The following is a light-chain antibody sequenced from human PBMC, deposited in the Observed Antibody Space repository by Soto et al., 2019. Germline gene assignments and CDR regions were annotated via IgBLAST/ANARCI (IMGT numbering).Light chain of an antibody. V-gene: IGKV1-5*03. Sequence: DIQMTQSPSTLSASVGDRVTTTCRASQSISSWLAWYQQKPGTAPKLLIYKASTLQSGVPSRFSGSGSGTEFTLTISSLQPDDFATYYCQQYSDNWTFGQGTKVEIK. CDR3: QQYSDNWT. CDR2: KAS. CDR1: QSISSW. J-gene: IGKJ1*01.